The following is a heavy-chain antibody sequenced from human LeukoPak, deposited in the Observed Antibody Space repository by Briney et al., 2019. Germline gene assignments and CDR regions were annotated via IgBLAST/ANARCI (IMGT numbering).Heavy chain of an antibody. CDR1: GFTFSVYS. V-gene: IGHV3-21*01. CDR3: ARVISTDYYVGY. J-gene: IGHJ4*02. Sequence: GGSLRLSCAASGFTFSVYSMNWVRQAPGKGLEWVSSITHSGYEYYADSVRGRFTISRDNAKNSLYLQMNSLRAEVTAVYYCARVISTDYYVGYWGLGTLVTVSS. D-gene: IGHD3-22*01. CDR2: ITHSGYE.